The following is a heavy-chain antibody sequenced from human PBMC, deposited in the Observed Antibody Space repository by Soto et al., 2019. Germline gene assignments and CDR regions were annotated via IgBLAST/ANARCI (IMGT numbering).Heavy chain of an antibody. V-gene: IGHV1-8*01. CDR3: ARFVRHQLPTIDF. CDR2: MNPESGNI. J-gene: IGHJ4*02. Sequence: QVQLVQSGAEVKKPGASVRVSCKASGYTFTSYDINWVRQASGQGLEWMGWMNPESGNIGYAENFQVRVTMTRDTSTSTAYMDLIGLSSDDTAVYYCARFVRHQLPTIDFWGQGTLVTVSS. CDR1: GYTFTSYD. D-gene: IGHD1-26*01.